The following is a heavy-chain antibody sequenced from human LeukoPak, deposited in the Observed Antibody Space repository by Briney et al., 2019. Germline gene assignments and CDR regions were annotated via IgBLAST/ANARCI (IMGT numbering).Heavy chain of an antibody. CDR2: IGGSGGST. Sequence: GGSLRLSCAASGFTFSSYAMSWVRQAPGKGLEWVSAIGGSGGSTYYADSVKGRFTISRDNSKNTLYLQMNSLRAEDTAVYYCAKDQRAYGDYVPFDYWGQGTLVTVSS. D-gene: IGHD4-17*01. V-gene: IGHV3-23*01. J-gene: IGHJ4*02. CDR3: AKDQRAYGDYVPFDY. CDR1: GFTFSSYA.